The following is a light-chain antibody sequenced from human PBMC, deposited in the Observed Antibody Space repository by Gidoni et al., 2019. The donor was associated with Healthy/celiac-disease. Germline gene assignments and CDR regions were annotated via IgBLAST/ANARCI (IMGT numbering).Light chain of an antibody. CDR2: GAS. Sequence: EIVMPQSPATLSVSPGERATLSCRASQSVSSNLAWYQQKPGQAPRLLIYGASTRATGIPARFSGSGSGTEFTLTISSLQSEDFAVYYCQQYNNWRGTFGQXTKLEIK. CDR3: QQYNNWRGT. V-gene: IGKV3-15*01. J-gene: IGKJ2*01. CDR1: QSVSSN.